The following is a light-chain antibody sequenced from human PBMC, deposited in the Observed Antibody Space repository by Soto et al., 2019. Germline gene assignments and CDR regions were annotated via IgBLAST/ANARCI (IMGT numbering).Light chain of an antibody. J-gene: IGLJ1*01. CDR2: DVS. CDR3: CSYAGSYTLYV. CDR1: SSDVGGYNY. Sequence: QSALTQPRSVSGSPGQSVTISCTGTSSDVGGYNYVSWYQQHPGKAPKLMIYDVSKRPSGVPDRFSGSKSGNTASLTSSGLQAENEADYYCCSYAGSYTLYVFGTGTTLTVL. V-gene: IGLV2-11*01.